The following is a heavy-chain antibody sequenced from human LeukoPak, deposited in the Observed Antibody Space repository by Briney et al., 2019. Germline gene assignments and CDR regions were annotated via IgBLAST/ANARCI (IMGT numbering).Heavy chain of an antibody. V-gene: IGHV4-34*01. J-gene: IGHJ5*02. CDR1: GGSFSGYY. Sequence: NSSETLSLTCAVYGGSFSGYYWSWIRQPPGKGLEWIGEINHSGSTNYNPSLKSRVTISVDTSKNQFSLKLSSVTAADTAVYYCARGQGYGYYRWFDPWGQGTLVTVSS. CDR3: ARGQGYGYYRWFDP. D-gene: IGHD3-22*01. CDR2: INHSGST.